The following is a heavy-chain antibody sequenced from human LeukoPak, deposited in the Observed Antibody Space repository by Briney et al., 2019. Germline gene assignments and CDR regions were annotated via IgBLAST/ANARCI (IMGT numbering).Heavy chain of an antibody. D-gene: IGHD3-22*01. CDR2: INPSGGST. Sequence: ASVKVSCKASGYTFTIYYMHWVRQAPGQGLEWMGIINPSGGSTSYAQKFQGRVTMTRDTSTSTVYMELSSLRSEDTAVYYCARETPYYDSSGYYFRVFDYWGQGTLVTVSS. J-gene: IGHJ4*02. V-gene: IGHV1-46*01. CDR3: ARETPYYDSSGYYFRVFDY. CDR1: GYTFTIYY.